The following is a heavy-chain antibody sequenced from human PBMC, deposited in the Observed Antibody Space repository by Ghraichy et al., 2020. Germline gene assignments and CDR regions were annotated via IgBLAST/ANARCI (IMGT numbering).Heavy chain of an antibody. V-gene: IGHV4-34*01. CDR3: ARGPFWLYYYDSSGYTKTNLDY. D-gene: IGHD3-22*01. J-gene: IGHJ4*02. Sequence: SETLSLTCAVYGGSFSGYYWSWIRQPPGKGLEWIGEINHSGSTNYNPSLKSRVTISVDTSKNQFSLKLSSVTAADTAVYYCARGPFWLYYYDSSGYTKTNLDYWGQGTLVTVSS. CDR2: INHSGST. CDR1: GGSFSGYY.